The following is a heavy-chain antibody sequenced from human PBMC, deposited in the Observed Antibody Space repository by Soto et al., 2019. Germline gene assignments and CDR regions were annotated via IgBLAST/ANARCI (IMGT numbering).Heavy chain of an antibody. J-gene: IGHJ4*02. V-gene: IGHV1-8*01. CDR3: AKVSRKGSAIDFDY. CDR1: GYTFSNYD. CDR2: VNPNNGDT. Sequence: QVQLVQSGAELKKPGASVKVSCKASGYTFSNYDMNWVRQATGQGPEWIGWVNPNNGDTGYAQKSQCRVTLTTDISTTTAYMELTSRRSEDTAIYYCAKVSRKGSAIDFDYWGQGTLITVSS. D-gene: IGHD3-10*01.